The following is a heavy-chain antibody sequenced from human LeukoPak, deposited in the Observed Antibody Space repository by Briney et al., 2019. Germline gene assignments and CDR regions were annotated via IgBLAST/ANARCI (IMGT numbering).Heavy chain of an antibody. V-gene: IGHV4-39*07. D-gene: IGHD1-14*01. CDR3: ARDRNPNARFDY. Sequence: SETLSLTCTVSGGSISSSSYYWGWIRQPPGKGLEWIGSIYYSGSTYYNPSLKSRVTISVDTSKNQFSLKLSSVTAADTAVYYCARDRNPNARFDYWGQGTLVTVSS. J-gene: IGHJ4*02. CDR2: IYYSGST. CDR1: GGSISSSSYY.